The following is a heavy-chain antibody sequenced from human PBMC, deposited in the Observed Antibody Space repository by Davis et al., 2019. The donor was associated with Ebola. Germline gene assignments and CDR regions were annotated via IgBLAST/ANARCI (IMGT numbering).Heavy chain of an antibody. J-gene: IGHJ4*02. V-gene: IGHV1-2*02. Sequence: ASVKVSCKASGYTFTGYYMHWVRQAPGQGLEWMGWINPNSGGTNYAQKFQGRVTMTRDTSISTAYMALSRLRSDDTAVYYCAREGILWELLRDWGQGTLVTVSS. D-gene: IGHD1-26*01. CDR1: GYTFTGYY. CDR3: AREGILWELLRD. CDR2: INPNSGGT.